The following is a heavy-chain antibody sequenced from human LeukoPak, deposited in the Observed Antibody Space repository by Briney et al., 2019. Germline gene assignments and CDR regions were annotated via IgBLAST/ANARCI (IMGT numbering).Heavy chain of an antibody. CDR3: AKDTFYGGKTG. Sequence: GGSLRPSCAASGFTFSSYSMNWVRQAPGKGLEWVSAISGSGGSTYYADSVKGRFTISRDNSKNTLYLQMNSLRAEDTAVYYCAKDTFYGGKTGWGQGTLVTVSS. CDR2: ISGSGGST. V-gene: IGHV3-23*01. CDR1: GFTFSSYS. J-gene: IGHJ4*02. D-gene: IGHD4-23*01.